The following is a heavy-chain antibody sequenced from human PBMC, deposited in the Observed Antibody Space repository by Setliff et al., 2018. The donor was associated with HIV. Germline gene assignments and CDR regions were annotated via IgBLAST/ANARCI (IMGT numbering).Heavy chain of an antibody. Sequence: GSLRLSCAASGFTFSTYAMSWVRQAPGKGLEWVSGISRSGDSTKYADSVKGRFTISRDNSNNTLYLQMSSLRAEDTSIYYCAKDVGAVSSGDYFDSWGQGTLVTVSS. CDR3: AKDVGAVSSGDYFDS. CDR2: ISRSGDST. V-gene: IGHV3-23*01. CDR1: GFTFSTYA. J-gene: IGHJ4*02. D-gene: IGHD3-22*01.